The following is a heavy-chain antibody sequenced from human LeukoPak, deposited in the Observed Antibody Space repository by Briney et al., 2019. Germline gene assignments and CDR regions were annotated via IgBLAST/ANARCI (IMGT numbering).Heavy chain of an antibody. CDR3: ARGPLYYYDSSGYYGY. D-gene: IGHD3-22*01. CDR1: GGSFSGYY. Sequence: SETLSLTCAVYGGSFSGYYWSWIRQPPGKGLEWIGEINHSGSTNYSPSLKSRVTISVDTSKNQFSLKLSSVTAADTAVYYCARGPLYYYDSSGYYGYWGQGTLVTVSS. CDR2: INHSGST. J-gene: IGHJ4*02. V-gene: IGHV4-34*01.